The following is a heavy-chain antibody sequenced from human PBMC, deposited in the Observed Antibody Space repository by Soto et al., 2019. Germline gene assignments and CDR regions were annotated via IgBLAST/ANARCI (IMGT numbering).Heavy chain of an antibody. Sequence: SETLSLTXTVSGGSISSSSYYWGWIRQPPGKGLEWIGSIYYSGSTYYNPSLKSRVTISVDTSKNQFSLKLSSVTAADTAVYYCARRGYYDSSGYYRRDYWGQGTLVTVSS. V-gene: IGHV4-39*01. J-gene: IGHJ4*02. D-gene: IGHD3-22*01. CDR3: ARRGYYDSSGYYRRDY. CDR2: IYYSGST. CDR1: GGSISSSSYY.